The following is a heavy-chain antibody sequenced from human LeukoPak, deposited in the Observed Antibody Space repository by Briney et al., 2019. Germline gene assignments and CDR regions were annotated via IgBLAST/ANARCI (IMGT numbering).Heavy chain of an antibody. CDR1: GGTFSSYA. CDR2: IIPIFGTA. CDR3: AVDYGDYVGYFDY. J-gene: IGHJ4*02. D-gene: IGHD4-17*01. V-gene: IGHV1-69*06. Sequence: SVKVSCKASGGTFSSYAISWVRQAPGQGLEWMGGIIPIFGTANYAQKFQGRVTITVDKSTSTAYMELSSLRSEDTAVYYCAVDYGDYVGYFDYWGQGTLVTVSS.